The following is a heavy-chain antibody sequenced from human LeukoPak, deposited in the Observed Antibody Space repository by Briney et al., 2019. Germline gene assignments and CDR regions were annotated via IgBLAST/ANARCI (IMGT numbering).Heavy chain of an antibody. J-gene: IGHJ5*02. CDR2: IYYSGST. Sequence: SETLSLICTVSGGSISSYYWSWIRQPPGKGLEWIGYIYYSGSTNYNPSLKSRVTISVDTSKNQFSLKLSSVTAADTAVYYCARDATPCSSTSCGWFDPWGQGTLVTVSS. CDR1: GGSISSYY. CDR3: ARDATPCSSTSCGWFDP. D-gene: IGHD2-2*01. V-gene: IGHV4-59*01.